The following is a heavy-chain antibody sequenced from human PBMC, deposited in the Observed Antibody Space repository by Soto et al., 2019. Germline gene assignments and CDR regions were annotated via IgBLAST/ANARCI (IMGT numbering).Heavy chain of an antibody. J-gene: IGHJ5*02. CDR1: GGSISSSSYY. CDR3: ATSNWLDP. CDR2: IYYSGST. V-gene: IGHV4-39*01. Sequence: AVTLSLTCTVSGGSISSSSYYWGWIRQPPGKGLEWIGYIYYSGSTYYNPSLKSRVTISVDTSKNQFSLKLNSVTAADTAVYYCATSNWLDPWGQGTLVPVS.